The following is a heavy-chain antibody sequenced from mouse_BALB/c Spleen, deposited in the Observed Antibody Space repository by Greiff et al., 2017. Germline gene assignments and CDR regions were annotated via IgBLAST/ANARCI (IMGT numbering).Heavy chain of an antibody. CDR1: GFTFSSYA. D-gene: IGHD1-1*01. CDR2: ISSGGST. Sequence: EVQVVESGGGLVKPGGSLKLSCAASGFTFSSYAMSWVRQTPEKRLEWVASISSGGSTYYPDSVKGRFTISRDNARNILYLQMSSLRSEDTAMYYCARGDYYGSLDYWGQGTTLTVSS. V-gene: IGHV5-6-5*01. J-gene: IGHJ2*01. CDR3: ARGDYYGSLDY.